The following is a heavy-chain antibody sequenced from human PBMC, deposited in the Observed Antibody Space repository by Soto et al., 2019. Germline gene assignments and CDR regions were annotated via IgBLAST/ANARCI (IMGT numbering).Heavy chain of an antibody. CDR1: GGTFSSYA. Sequence: QVPLVQSGAEVKKPGSSVEVSCKASGGTFSSYAISWVRQAPGQGLEWMGGIIPIFGIANYAQKFKGRVTITADTSTSTAYMELSSLRSEDTAVYYCARASGGNYDLLTGIHDYYYYAMDVWGQGTKVTVSS. CDR2: IIPIFGIA. D-gene: IGHD3-9*01. J-gene: IGHJ6*02. V-gene: IGHV1-69*17. CDR3: ARASGGNYDLLTGIHDYYYYAMDV.